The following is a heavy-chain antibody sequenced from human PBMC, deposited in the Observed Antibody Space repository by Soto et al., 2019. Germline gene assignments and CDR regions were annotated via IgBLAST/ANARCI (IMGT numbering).Heavy chain of an antibody. Sequence: GGSLRLSCTASGFTFSNAWMSWVRQAPGKGLEWVGRIKSKTDGGTPDYAAPVKGRFSISRDDSKTTLFLQMNSLKTEDTAVYYCTTGTTTIIRVDYWGQGTLVTVSS. CDR2: IKSKTDGGTP. V-gene: IGHV3-15*01. CDR3: TTGTTTIIRVDY. J-gene: IGHJ4*02. CDR1: GFTFSNAW. D-gene: IGHD3-10*01.